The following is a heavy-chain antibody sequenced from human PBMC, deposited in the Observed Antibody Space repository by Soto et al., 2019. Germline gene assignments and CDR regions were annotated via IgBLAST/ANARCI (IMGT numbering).Heavy chain of an antibody. CDR2: IYYSGST. J-gene: IGHJ4*02. CDR1: GGSISSGDYY. Sequence: QVQLQESGPGLVKPSQTLSLTCTVSGGSISSGDYYWSWIRQPPGKGLEWIGYIYYSGSTYYNPSHKGPATKHVLPYVRQLSLRVIAGQAGDPCGYYAAREIICVYGGGFYGGGMFDYWGQGTLVTVSS. V-gene: IGHV4-30-4*01. CDR3: AREIICVYGGGFYGGGMFDY. D-gene: IGHD3-16*01.